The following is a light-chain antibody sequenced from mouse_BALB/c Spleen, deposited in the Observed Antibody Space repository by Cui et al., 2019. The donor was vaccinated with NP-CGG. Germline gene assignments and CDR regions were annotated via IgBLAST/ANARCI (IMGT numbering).Light chain of an antibody. V-gene: IGLV1*01. CDR1: TGAVTTNNY. CDR2: GTN. J-gene: IGLJ1*01. CDR3: ALWYSNHWV. Sequence: QAIVTQESALATSPGETFPLTGRPSTGAVTTNNYANWVQEKPDHLFTGLIGGTNNRAPGVPARFSGSLIGDKAALTITGAQTEDEAIYFCALWYSNHWVFGGGTKLTVL.